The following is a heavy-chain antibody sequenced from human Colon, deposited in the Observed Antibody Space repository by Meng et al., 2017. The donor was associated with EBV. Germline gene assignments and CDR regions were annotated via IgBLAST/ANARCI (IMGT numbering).Heavy chain of an antibody. V-gene: IGHV4-34*01. CDR2: VSHPGSA. CDR3: ARVPTTGYKDH. Sequence: QGLQTQSGSVILEPSETLLLTCTVNGGSFSCYVRSWVRQPPGKGMEWIGEVSHPGSANYNPSLKSRVTISVDASEKQFSLRLTSVTAADSAVYYCARVPTTGYKDHWGQGTLVTVSS. D-gene: IGHD3-9*01. CDR1: GGSFSCYV. J-gene: IGHJ4*02.